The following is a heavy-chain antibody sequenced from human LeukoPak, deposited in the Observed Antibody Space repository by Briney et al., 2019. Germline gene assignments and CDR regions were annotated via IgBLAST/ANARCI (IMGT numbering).Heavy chain of an antibody. Sequence: GRSLRLSCAASGFTFEDYAMHWVRQAPGKGLEWVSGITWNSGNIGYADSVKGRFTISRDNAKNSLYLQMNSLRVEDTALYYCSKDRGGMVRGTDYWGQGTLVTVPS. CDR1: GFTFEDYA. CDR2: ITWNSGNI. J-gene: IGHJ4*02. D-gene: IGHD3-10*01. V-gene: IGHV3-9*01. CDR3: SKDRGGMVRGTDY.